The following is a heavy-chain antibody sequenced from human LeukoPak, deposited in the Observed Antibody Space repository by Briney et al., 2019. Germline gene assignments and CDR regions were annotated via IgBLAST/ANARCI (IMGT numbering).Heavy chain of an antibody. CDR3: ARHLAVVTAIAY. CDR2: IYYSGST. Sequence: SQTLSLTCTVSGGSISSGTYYRSWIRQPPGKGLEWIGSIYYSGSTYYNPSLKSRVTISVDTSKNQFSLKPSSVTAADTAVYYCARHLAVVTAIAYWGQGTLVTVSS. J-gene: IGHJ4*02. CDR1: GGSISSGTYY. V-gene: IGHV4-39*01. D-gene: IGHD2-21*02.